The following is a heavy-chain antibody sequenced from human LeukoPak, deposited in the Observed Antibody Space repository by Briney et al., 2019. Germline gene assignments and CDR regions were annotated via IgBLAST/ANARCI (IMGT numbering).Heavy chain of an antibody. CDR1: GFTFSSYA. D-gene: IGHD3-3*01. J-gene: IGHJ4*02. CDR2: ISGSGGST. CDR3: AKRMTFLEWSPSLLDY. V-gene: IGHV3-23*01. Sequence: GGSLRLSCAASGFTFSSYAMSWVRQAPGKGLEWVSAISGSGGSTYYADSVKGRFTISRDNSKNTLYLQMNSLRAEDTAVYYCAKRMTFLEWSPSLLDYWGQGTLVTVSS.